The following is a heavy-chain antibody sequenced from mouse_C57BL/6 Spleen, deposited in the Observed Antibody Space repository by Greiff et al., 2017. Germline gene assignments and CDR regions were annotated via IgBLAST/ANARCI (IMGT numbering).Heavy chain of an antibody. J-gene: IGHJ2*01. CDR1: GYAFSSYW. CDR2: IYPGDGDT. CDR3: ASCGTDYCDY. Sequence: VQLQQSGAELVKPGASVKISCKASGYAFSSYWMNWVKQRPGKGLEWIGQIYPGDGDTNYNGKFKGKATLTADKSSSPAYMQLSSLTYEDAAVYFCASCGTDYCDYWGQGTTLTVSS. D-gene: IGHD3-3*01. V-gene: IGHV1-80*01.